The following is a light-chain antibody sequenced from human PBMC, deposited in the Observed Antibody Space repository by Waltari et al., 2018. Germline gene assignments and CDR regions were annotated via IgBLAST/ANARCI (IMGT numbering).Light chain of an antibody. Sequence: AIRITQSPSSLSASTGDRVTITCRASQGISSYLAWYQQKPGKAPKFLIYAASTLQSGVPSRFSGSGSGTDFTLTISCLQSEDFASYYCQQYYSNPPTFGRATK. CDR1: QGISSY. V-gene: IGKV1-8*01. J-gene: IGKJ1*01. CDR3: QQYYSNPPT. CDR2: AAS.